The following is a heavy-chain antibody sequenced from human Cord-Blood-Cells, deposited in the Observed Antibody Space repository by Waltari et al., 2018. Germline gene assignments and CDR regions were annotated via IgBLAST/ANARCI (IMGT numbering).Heavy chain of an antibody. J-gene: IGHJ3*02. CDR1: GGSFRAYY. CDR3: GRVVASGMDAFDI. D-gene: IGHD3-10*01. Sequence: QVQLQQWGAGLLKPSETLSLTCAVHGGSFRAYYCSWIRQPPGRGMEWIGEINQSGSTYYHPAIKGRVTISVDTSKIQCSLTLWSVTAADTAVYYCGRVVASGMDAFDIWGQGTMVTVSS. CDR2: INQSGST. V-gene: IGHV4-34*01.